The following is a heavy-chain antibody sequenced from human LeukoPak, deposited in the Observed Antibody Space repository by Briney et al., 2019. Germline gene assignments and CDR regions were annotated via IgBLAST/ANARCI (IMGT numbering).Heavy chain of an antibody. V-gene: IGHV1-24*01. J-gene: IGHJ6*03. Sequence: GASVKVSCKVSGYTLTELSMHWVRQAPGKGLEWMGGFDPEDGETIYAQKFQGRVTMTEDTSTDTAYMELSSLRSEDTAVYYCARLDKQLLRGVDLYYYYMDVWGKGTTVTISS. D-gene: IGHD3-10*01. CDR3: ARLDKQLLRGVDLYYYYMDV. CDR1: GYTLTELS. CDR2: FDPEDGET.